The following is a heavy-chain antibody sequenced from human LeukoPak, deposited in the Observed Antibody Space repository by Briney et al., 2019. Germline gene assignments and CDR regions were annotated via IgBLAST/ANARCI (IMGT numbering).Heavy chain of an antibody. Sequence: PSETLSLTCTVSSGSISSHYWSWIRQPPGKGLEWVGYIYYSGSTYYNPSLRSRVTISVDTSKNQFSLKLSSVTAADTAVYYCARDRGIAAAPYYFDYWGQGTLVTVSS. CDR1: SGSISSHY. CDR3: ARDRGIAAAPYYFDY. D-gene: IGHD6-13*01. J-gene: IGHJ4*02. CDR2: IYYSGST. V-gene: IGHV4-59*11.